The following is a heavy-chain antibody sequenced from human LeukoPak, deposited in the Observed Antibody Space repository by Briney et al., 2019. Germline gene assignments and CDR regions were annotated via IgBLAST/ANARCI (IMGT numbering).Heavy chain of an antibody. Sequence: GGSLTLSCAASGYTFSDFSVNWVRQAPGKGLEWVSSISVRSNYRYYADSVRGRFTISRDDARDSLFLQMNSLRAEDTAVHFCVRLRRNNDRSGYYYYDYWGQGTLVTVSS. CDR1: GYTFSDFS. CDR3: VRLRRNNDRSGYYYYDY. V-gene: IGHV3-21*01. J-gene: IGHJ4*02. D-gene: IGHD3-22*01. CDR2: ISVRSNYR.